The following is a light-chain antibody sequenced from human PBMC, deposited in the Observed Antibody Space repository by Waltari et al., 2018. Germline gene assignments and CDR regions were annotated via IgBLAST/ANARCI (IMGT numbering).Light chain of an antibody. CDR3: SSYAGSKDWV. V-gene: IGLV2-8*01. J-gene: IGLJ3*02. Sequence: SALTQPPSASGSPGQSVTISCTGTSSDVGYYDYVSWYQHHPGKAPRLVIYEVSKRPAGVPDRFAGSKSGDTASLTVSGLQAEDEADYYCSSYAGSKDWVVGGGTKLTVL. CDR1: SSDVGYYDY. CDR2: EVS.